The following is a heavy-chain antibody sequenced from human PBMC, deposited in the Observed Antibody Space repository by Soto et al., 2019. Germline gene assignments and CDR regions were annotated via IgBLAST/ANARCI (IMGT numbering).Heavy chain of an antibody. D-gene: IGHD6-19*01. J-gene: IGHJ4*02. CDR1: GYTFTSYG. Sequence: EASVKVSCKASGYTFTSYGISWVRQAPGQGLEWMGWISVYNGNTNYAQKLQGRVTMTTDTSTSTAYMELRSLRSDDTAVYYCARARSSGWYFYWGQGTLVTVSS. CDR3: ARARSSGWYFY. V-gene: IGHV1-18*01. CDR2: ISVYNGNT.